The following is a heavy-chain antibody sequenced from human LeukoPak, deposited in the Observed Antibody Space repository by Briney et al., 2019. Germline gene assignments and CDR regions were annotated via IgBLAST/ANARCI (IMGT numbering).Heavy chain of an antibody. V-gene: IGHV3-23*01. D-gene: IGHD3-22*01. CDR3: ATPLDYHDSSGFHQGGD. J-gene: IGHJ4*02. CDR2: ISGSGGGT. Sequence: GGSLRLSCAASGFTFYNYAMSWVRQAPGKGLEWVSAISGSGGGTYYADSVRGRFTISRDNSKNTLNLQMTSLRAEDTAMYYCATPLDYHDSSGFHQGGDWGQGTLVTVSS. CDR1: GFTFYNYA.